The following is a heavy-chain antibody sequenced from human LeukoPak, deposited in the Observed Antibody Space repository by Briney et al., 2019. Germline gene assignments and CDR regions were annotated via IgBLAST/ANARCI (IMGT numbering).Heavy chain of an antibody. CDR3: ARVTFSPSDAFDI. CDR2: IYYSALS. Sequence: PSETLSLTCAVSGGSISTSSYYGGWIRQPPGKGLEWIGSIYYSALSYYNPSLKSQVTRSVDTSRYQFSLKLRSVSAADTAVYYCARVTFSPSDAFDIWGQGAMVTVSS. CDR1: GGSISTSSYY. J-gene: IGHJ3*02. V-gene: IGHV4-39*07.